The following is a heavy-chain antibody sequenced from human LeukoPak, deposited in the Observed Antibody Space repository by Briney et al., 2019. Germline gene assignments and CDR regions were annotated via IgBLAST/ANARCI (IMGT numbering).Heavy chain of an antibody. Sequence: GGSLRLSCTASGFTFGDYAMSWVRQAPGKGLEWVGFIRSKAYGGTTEYAASVKGRFTISRDDSESIAYLQMNSLKTEDTAVYYCTRDFYGDYGFYYFDYWGQGTLVTVSS. V-gene: IGHV3-49*04. CDR3: TRDFYGDYGFYYFDY. D-gene: IGHD4-17*01. J-gene: IGHJ4*02. CDR1: GFTFGDYA. CDR2: IRSKAYGGTT.